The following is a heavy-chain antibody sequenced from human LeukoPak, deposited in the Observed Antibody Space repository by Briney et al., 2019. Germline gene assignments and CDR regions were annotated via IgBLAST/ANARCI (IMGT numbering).Heavy chain of an antibody. CDR3: ARVSRSWYGQLDY. V-gene: IGHV4-59*01. D-gene: IGHD6-13*01. J-gene: IGHJ4*02. CDR2: IYYSGST. CDR1: GGSISSYY. Sequence: SETLSLTCTVSGGSISSYYWSWIRQPPGKGLEWIGYIYYSGSTNYNPSLKSRVTISVDTSKNQFSLKLSSVTAADTAVYYCARVSRSWYGQLDYWGQGTLVTVSS.